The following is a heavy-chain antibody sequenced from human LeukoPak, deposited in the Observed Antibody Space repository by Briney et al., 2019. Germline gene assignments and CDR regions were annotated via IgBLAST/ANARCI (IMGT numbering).Heavy chain of an antibody. J-gene: IGHJ4*02. CDR1: GASISSYS. D-gene: IGHD3-16*01. Sequence: SETLSLTCTASGASISSYSWSWIRQPTGKGLDWIGRMYTDGGANYDPSLKGRVTMSVDTSMNQFSLQLSSVTAADTAVYYCVRDLITQPWTMSYFDSWGQGTLVSVSS. CDR2: MYTDGGA. CDR3: VRDLITQPWTMSYFDS. V-gene: IGHV4-4*07.